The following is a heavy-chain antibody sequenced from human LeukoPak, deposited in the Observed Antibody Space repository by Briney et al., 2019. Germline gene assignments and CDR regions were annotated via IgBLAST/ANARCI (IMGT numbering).Heavy chain of an antibody. CDR2: FIPILGIA. D-gene: IGHD3-10*01. Sequence: ASVKVSCKASGGTFSSYAISWVRQAPGQGLEWMGRFIPILGIANYAQKFQGRVTITADKSTSTAYMELSSLRSEDTAVYYCARARMVRGMYYYYGMDVWGQGTTVTVSS. V-gene: IGHV1-69*04. CDR1: GGTFSSYA. CDR3: ARARMVRGMYYYYGMDV. J-gene: IGHJ6*02.